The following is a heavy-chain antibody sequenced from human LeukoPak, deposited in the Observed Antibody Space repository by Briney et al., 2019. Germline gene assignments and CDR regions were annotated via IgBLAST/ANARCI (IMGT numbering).Heavy chain of an antibody. D-gene: IGHD1-26*01. J-gene: IGHJ3*02. Sequence: SVKVSCKASGGTFNNYAISWVRQAPGQGLEWMGGIIPISDTANDAQKLKGRVTITADKSTSTVYMELSSLRSEDTAVYYCAREDDTGRYMGDDAFDIWGQGTMVTVSS. V-gene: IGHV1-69*06. CDR3: AREDDTGRYMGDDAFDI. CDR2: IIPISDTA. CDR1: GGTFNNYA.